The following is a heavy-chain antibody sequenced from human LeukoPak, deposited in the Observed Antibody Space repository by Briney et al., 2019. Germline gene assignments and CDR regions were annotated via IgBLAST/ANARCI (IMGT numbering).Heavy chain of an antibody. V-gene: IGHV4-34*01. D-gene: IGHD3-22*01. CDR1: GGSFSGYY. CDR3: ARETGESSGYYEKYYFDY. Sequence: SETLSLTCAVYGGSFSGYYWSWIRQPPGKGLEWIGEINHSGSTNYNPSLKSRVTISVDTSKNQFSLKLSSVTAADTAVYYCARETGESSGYYEKYYFDYWGQGTLVTVSS. CDR2: INHSGST. J-gene: IGHJ4*02.